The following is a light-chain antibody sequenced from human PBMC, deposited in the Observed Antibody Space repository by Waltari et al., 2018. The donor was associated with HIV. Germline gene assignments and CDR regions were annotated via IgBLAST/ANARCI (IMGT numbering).Light chain of an antibody. CDR2: NTH. J-gene: IGLJ3*02. CDR1: TGAVTSDYY. CDR3: LLYFGAGRPWV. Sequence: QTVVTQEPSLTVSPGGTVTLTCASSTGAVTSDYYPNWFQQNPGQAPKSLIYNTHNKRSWTPARFSGSLLGAKGALTLSGAQPEDEAEYYCLLYFGAGRPWVFGGGTTLTVL. V-gene: IGLV7-43*01.